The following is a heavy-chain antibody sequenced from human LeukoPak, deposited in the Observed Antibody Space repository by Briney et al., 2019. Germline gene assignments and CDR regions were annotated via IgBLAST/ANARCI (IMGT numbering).Heavy chain of an antibody. D-gene: IGHD6-13*01. Sequence: SETLSLTCTVSGGSISSSSYYWGWIRQPPGKGLEWIGSIYYSGSTYYNPSLKSRVTISVDTSKNQFSLKLSSVTAADTAVYYCAREGIAAAVGSFDYWGQGTLVTVSS. V-gene: IGHV4-39*02. CDR3: AREGIAAAVGSFDY. J-gene: IGHJ4*02. CDR1: GGSISSSSYY. CDR2: IYYSGST.